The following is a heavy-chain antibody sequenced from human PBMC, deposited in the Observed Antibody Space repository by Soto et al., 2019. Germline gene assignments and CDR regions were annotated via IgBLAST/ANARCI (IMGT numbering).Heavy chain of an antibody. CDR3: ARGGLYYDSSGYAFDI. J-gene: IGHJ3*02. CDR2: INPNSGGT. V-gene: IGHV1-2*02. CDR1: GYTFTGYY. Sequence: GASVKVSCKASGYTFTGYYMHWVRQAPGQGLEWMGWINPNSGGTNYAQKFQGRVTMTRDTSISTAYMELSRLRSDDMAVYYCARGGLYYDSSGYAFDIWGQGTMVTVSS. D-gene: IGHD3-22*01.